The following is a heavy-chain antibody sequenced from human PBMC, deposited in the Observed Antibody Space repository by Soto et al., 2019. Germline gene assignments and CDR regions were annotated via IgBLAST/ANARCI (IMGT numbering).Heavy chain of an antibody. V-gene: IGHV4-34*01. CDR2: INHSGST. Sequence: QVQLQQWGAGLLKPSETLSLTCAVYGGSFSGYYWSWIRQPPGKGLEWIGEINHSGSTNYKPSLNSPVNISVDTAKNQFSLKLSAVTAADTAVYYCARVGTYCSSTSCYLNWFDPWGHGTLVTVSS. J-gene: IGHJ5*02. D-gene: IGHD2-2*01. CDR3: ARVGTYCSSTSCYLNWFDP. CDR1: GGSFSGYY.